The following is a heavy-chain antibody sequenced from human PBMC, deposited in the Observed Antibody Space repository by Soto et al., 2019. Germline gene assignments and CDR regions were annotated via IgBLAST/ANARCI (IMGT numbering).Heavy chain of an antibody. CDR3: AGESNGDNVADLAP. CDR2: TYHSGNP. D-gene: IGHD4-17*01. Sequence: SLTLSLRYDVFGENISTGGYTWAWIRQPPGKALEWIGHTYHSGNPYYNPSLKSRVIISVDRSKNQFSQKVRSVTAAATDVYKCAGESNGDNVADLAPRGKGT. V-gene: IGHV4-30-2*01. J-gene: IGHJ5*02. CDR1: GENISTGGYT.